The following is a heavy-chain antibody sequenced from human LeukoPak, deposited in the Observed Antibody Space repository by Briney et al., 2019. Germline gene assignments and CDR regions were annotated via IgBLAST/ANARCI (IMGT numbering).Heavy chain of an antibody. CDR1: GGSVGSGSYY. V-gene: IGHV4-61*01. Sequence: PSETLSLTCTVSGGSVGSGSYYWSWIRQPPGKGLEWIGYIYYSGSTNYNPSLKSRVTISVDTSKNQFSLKLSSVTAADTAVYYCAREQYSSGWYLGGIDYWGQGTLVTVSS. CDR3: AREQYSSGWYLGGIDY. CDR2: IYYSGST. J-gene: IGHJ4*02. D-gene: IGHD6-19*01.